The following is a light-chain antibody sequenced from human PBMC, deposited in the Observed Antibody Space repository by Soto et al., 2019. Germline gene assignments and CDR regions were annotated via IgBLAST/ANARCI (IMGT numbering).Light chain of an antibody. CDR3: QHYESTPPT. J-gene: IGKJ2*01. V-gene: IGKV4-1*01. CDR2: LAS. Sequence: DIVMTQSPDSLAVSLGERATINCKSSQSVLYSSNNKNYLAWYQQRPGQPPKLLMYLASTRESGVPDRFSGSGSGTDFTLTITSLQAEDVAVYYCQHYESTPPTFCQGTKWEIK. CDR1: QSVLYSSNNKNY.